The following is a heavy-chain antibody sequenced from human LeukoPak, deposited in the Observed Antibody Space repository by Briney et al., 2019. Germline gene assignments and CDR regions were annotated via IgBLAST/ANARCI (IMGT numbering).Heavy chain of an antibody. CDR1: GGSISSGSYY. V-gene: IGHV4-61*02. CDR3: ARVVPVRGVIIPYYDYYMDV. J-gene: IGHJ6*03. CDR2: IYTSGST. Sequence: SQTLSLTCTVSGGSISSGSYYWSWIRQPAGKGLEWIGRIYTSGSTNYNPSLKSRVTISVDTSKNQFSLKLSSVTAADTAVYYCARVVPVRGVIIPYYDYYMDVWGKGTTVTVSS. D-gene: IGHD3-10*01.